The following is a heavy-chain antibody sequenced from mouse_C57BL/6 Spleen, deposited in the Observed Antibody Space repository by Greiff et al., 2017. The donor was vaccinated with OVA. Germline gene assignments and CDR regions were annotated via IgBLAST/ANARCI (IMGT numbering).Heavy chain of an antibody. J-gene: IGHJ3*01. Sequence: QVQLQQPGAELVRPGSSVKLSCKASGYTFTSYWMHWVKQRPIQGLEWIGNIDPSDSETHSNQKFKDKATLTVDKSSSTAYMQLSSLTSEDSAVYYCARSGYYGSSPSWFAYWGQGTLVTVSA. CDR2: IDPSDSET. CDR3: ARSGYYGSSPSWFAY. D-gene: IGHD1-1*01. V-gene: IGHV1-52*01. CDR1: GYTFTSYW.